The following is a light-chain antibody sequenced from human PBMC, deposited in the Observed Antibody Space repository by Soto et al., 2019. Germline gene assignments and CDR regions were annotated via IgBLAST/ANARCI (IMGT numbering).Light chain of an antibody. CDR2: EAS. CDR1: SSDVGGYIY. V-gene: IGLV2-14*01. Sequence: QSALTQPASVSGSPGQSITISCTGTSSDVGGYIYVSWYQQHPGKAPKLMIYEASNRPSGVSNRFSGSKSGNTASLTISGLQAEDEADYYCQSYDSGLSCPVFGGGTQLTVL. CDR3: QSYDSGLSCPV. J-gene: IGLJ7*01.